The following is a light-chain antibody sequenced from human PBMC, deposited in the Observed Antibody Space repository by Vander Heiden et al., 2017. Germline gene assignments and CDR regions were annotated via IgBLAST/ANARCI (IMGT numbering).Light chain of an antibody. V-gene: IGLV2-14*03. CDR2: DVS. CDR3: SAYTSSHTLV. J-gene: IGLJ3*02. CDR1: SSDVGGYNY. Sequence: QSALPQPASVSGAPGQSITMSCTGTSSDVGGYNYVSWYQQRPGKAPELMIYDVSTRPSGVSNRFSGSKSGNTASPTISGLQAEDEADYYCSAYTSSHTLVFGGGTKLTVL.